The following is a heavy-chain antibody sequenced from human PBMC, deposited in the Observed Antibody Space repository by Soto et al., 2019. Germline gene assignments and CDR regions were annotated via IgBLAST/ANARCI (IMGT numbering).Heavy chain of an antibody. Sequence: PSETLSLTCTVSGGSISRYYWSWIRQPPGKGLEWIGYIYYSGSTNYNPSLKSRVTISVDTSKNQFSLKLSSVTAADTAVYYCARTSLPMTTIDYWGQGTLVTVSS. J-gene: IGHJ4*02. V-gene: IGHV4-59*08. D-gene: IGHD4-17*01. CDR1: GGSISRYY. CDR2: IYYSGST. CDR3: ARTSLPMTTIDY.